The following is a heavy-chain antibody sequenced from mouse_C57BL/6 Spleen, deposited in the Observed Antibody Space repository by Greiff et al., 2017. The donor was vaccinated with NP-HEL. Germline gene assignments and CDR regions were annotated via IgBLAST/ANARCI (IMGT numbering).Heavy chain of an antibody. CDR2: IDPSDSYT. J-gene: IGHJ1*03. CDR3: ARFITTVVEVDV. CDR1: GYTFTSYW. D-gene: IGHD1-1*01. V-gene: IGHV1-50*01. Sequence: QVQLKQPGAELVKPGASVKLSCKASGYTFTSYWMQWVKQRPGQGLEWIGEIDPSDSYTNYNQKFKGKATLTVDTSSSTAYMQLSSLTSEDSAVYYCARFITTVVEVDVWGTGTTVTVSS.